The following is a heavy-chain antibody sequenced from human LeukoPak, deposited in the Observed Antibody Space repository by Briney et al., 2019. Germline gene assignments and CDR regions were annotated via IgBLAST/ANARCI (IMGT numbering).Heavy chain of an antibody. CDR2: INHSGST. CDR3: ARGPDVEMATIYYFDY. V-gene: IGHV4-34*01. D-gene: IGHD5-24*01. J-gene: IGHJ4*02. CDR1: GGSFSGYY. Sequence: PSETLSLTCAVYGGSFSGYYWSWIRQPPGKGLEWIGEINHSGSTNYNPSLKSRVTISVDTSKNQFSLKLSSVTAADTAVYYCARGPDVEMATIYYFDYWGQGTLVTVSS.